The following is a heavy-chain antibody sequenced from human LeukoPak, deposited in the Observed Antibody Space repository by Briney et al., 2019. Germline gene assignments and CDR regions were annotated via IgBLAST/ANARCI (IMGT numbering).Heavy chain of an antibody. Sequence: GGSLRLSCAASGFTFSSYAMHWVRQAPGKGLEYVSAISSNGGSTYYANSVKGRFTISRDNSKNTLYLQMGSLRAEDTAVYYCAKVLAGYSYGYLYSSSWYYMDVWGKGTTVTVSS. CDR3: AKVLAGYSYGYLYSSSWYYMDV. D-gene: IGHD5-18*01. CDR2: ISSNGGST. CDR1: GFTFSSYA. V-gene: IGHV3-64*01. J-gene: IGHJ6*03.